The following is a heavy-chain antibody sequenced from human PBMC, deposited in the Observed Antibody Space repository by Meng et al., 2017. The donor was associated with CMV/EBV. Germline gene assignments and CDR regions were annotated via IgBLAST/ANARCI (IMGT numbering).Heavy chain of an antibody. CDR3: AHSSTYYYYYGMDV. CDR1: GFSLSTSGVG. CDR2: IYWNDDK. Sequence: SGPTLVKPTQTLTLTCTFSGFSLSTSGVGVGWIRQPPGKALEWLALIYWNDDKRYSPSLKSRLTITTDTSKNQVVLTMTNMDPVDTATYYCAHSSTYYYYYGMDVWGQGTTVTVSS. V-gene: IGHV2-5*01. J-gene: IGHJ6*02.